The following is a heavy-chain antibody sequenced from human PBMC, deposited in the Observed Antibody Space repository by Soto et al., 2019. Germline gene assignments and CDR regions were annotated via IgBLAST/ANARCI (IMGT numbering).Heavy chain of an antibody. Sequence: ASVKVSCKVSGYTLTELSMHWVRQAPGKGLEWMGGFDPEDGETIYAQKFQGRVTVTEDTSTDTAYMELSSLRSEDMAVYYCATLSLTYDILTPPPFDIWGQGTMVTVSS. CDR1: GYTLTELS. J-gene: IGHJ3*02. V-gene: IGHV1-24*01. D-gene: IGHD3-9*01. CDR2: FDPEDGET. CDR3: ATLSLTYDILTPPPFDI.